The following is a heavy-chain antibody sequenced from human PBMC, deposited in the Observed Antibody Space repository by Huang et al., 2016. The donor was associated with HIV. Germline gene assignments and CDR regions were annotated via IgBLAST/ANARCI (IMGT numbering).Heavy chain of an antibody. Sequence: QVQLRQWGAGLVKPSETLSLTCAVYGGSFSGYYWTGIRQSPGKGLEWIGEINHTGKTNYQPSRKSRVTSSKDTAKNQFSLQLTSVSAADTGVYFCAREKAADSAWYGVYYFDYWGEGALVTVTS. J-gene: IGHJ4*02. V-gene: IGHV4-34*01. CDR2: INHTGKT. CDR3: AREKAADSAWYGVYYFDY. CDR1: GGSFSGYY. D-gene: IGHD6-19*01.